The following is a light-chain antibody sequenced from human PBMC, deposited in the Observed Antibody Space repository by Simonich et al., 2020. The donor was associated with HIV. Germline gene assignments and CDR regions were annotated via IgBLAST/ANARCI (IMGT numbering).Light chain of an antibody. V-gene: IGKV1-5*03. J-gene: IGKJ2*01. CDR1: QNIDSW. CDR3: LQYNGFFLYT. Sequence: DIQMTQSPSTLSASVGDRVTITCRAIQNIDSWLAWYQQKPGKAPKLRIYKASSLESGLPSRFSGSGSGTEFTLTISSLQPDDFATYYCLQYNGFFLYTFGQGTKLESK. CDR2: KAS.